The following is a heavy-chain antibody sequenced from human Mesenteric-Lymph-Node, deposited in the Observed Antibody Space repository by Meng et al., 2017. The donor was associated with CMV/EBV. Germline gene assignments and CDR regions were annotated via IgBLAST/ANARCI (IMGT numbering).Heavy chain of an antibody. CDR2: IYYSGST. D-gene: IGHD2-2*01. V-gene: IGHV4-61*08. CDR3: ARGVVDVVVPAAMAYYYYGMDV. CDR1: GGSISSGDYY. Sequence: SETLSLTCTVSGGSISSGDYYWTWIRQPPGKGLEWIGYIYYSGSTNYNPSLKSRVTISVDTSKNQFSLKLSSVTAADTAVYYCARGVVDVVVPAAMAYYYYGMDVWGQGTTVTVSS. J-gene: IGHJ6*02.